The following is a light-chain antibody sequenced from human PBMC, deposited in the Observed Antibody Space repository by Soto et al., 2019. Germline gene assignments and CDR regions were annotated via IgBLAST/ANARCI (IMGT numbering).Light chain of an antibody. CDR3: CSYAGSYTYV. V-gene: IGLV2-23*01. CDR1: SSDVGSYNL. Sequence: SVLTQPASVSGSPGQSITISCTGTSSDVGSYNLVSWYQQHPGKAPKLMIYEGSKRPSGVSNRFSGSKSGNTASLTISGLQAEDEADYYCCSYAGSYTYVFGTGTKVTVL. J-gene: IGLJ1*01. CDR2: EGS.